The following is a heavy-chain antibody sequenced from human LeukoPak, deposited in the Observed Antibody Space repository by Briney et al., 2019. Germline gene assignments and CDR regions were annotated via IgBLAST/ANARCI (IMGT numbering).Heavy chain of an antibody. Sequence: PGGSLRLSCAASGFTFSSYAMSWVRQAPGKGLEWVSAISGSGGSTYYADSVKGRFTISRDNSKNTLYLQMNSLRAEDTAVYYCAKDGGPGDSSGYYYFDYWGQGTLVTVSS. CDR1: GFTFSSYA. CDR2: ISGSGGST. J-gene: IGHJ4*02. V-gene: IGHV3-23*01. D-gene: IGHD3-22*01. CDR3: AKDGGPGDSSGYYYFDY.